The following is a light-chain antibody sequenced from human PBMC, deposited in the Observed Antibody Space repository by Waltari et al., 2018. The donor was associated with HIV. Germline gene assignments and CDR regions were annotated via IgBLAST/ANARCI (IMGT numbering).Light chain of an antibody. CDR2: EGN. CDR1: NNDVADYNS. V-gene: IGLV2-14*01. CDR3: TSYISSSSPV. J-gene: IGLJ3*02. Sequence: QSALTQPASVSGSPGPSITISCTGTNNDVADYNSVSWYQHHPGKAPKVMIYEGNNRPSGVSNRFSGSKSGNTASLTISGLQAEDEADYFCTSYISSSSPVFGGWTKLTVL.